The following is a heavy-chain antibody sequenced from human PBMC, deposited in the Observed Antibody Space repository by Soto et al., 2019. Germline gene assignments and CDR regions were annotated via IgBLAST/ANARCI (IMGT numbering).Heavy chain of an antibody. Sequence: PGGSLRLSCAASGFTFSSYGMHWVRQAPGKGLEWVAVISYDGSNKYYADSVKGRFTISRDNSKNTLYLQMNSLRAEDTAVYYCAKDREYSSSSPFDYWGQGTLVTVS. V-gene: IGHV3-30*18. CDR1: GFTFSSYG. J-gene: IGHJ4*02. D-gene: IGHD6-6*01. CDR3: AKDREYSSSSPFDY. CDR2: ISYDGSNK.